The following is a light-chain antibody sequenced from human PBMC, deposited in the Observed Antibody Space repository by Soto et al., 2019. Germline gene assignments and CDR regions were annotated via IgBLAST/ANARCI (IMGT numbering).Light chain of an antibody. Sequence: EMVAPPAPSSLASSPGGRASLSFRASQSVSGYLAWYQQKPGQAPRLLIYDASNRATGIPARFSGSGSGTDFTLTISSLEPEDFAVYYCQQRSNSITFGQGTRLEIK. CDR3: QQRSNSIT. CDR2: DAS. CDR1: QSVSGY. V-gene: IGKV3-11*01. J-gene: IGKJ5*01.